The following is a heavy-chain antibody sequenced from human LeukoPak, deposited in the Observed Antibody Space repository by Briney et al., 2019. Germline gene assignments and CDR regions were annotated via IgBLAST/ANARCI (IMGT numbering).Heavy chain of an antibody. J-gene: IGHJ4*02. CDR2: ISAYNGNT. Sequence: VASVKVSCKASGYTFTSYGISWVRQAPGQGLEWMGWISAYNGNTNYAQKLQGRVTMTTDTSTSTAYMELRSLRSDDTAVYYCARDNRDFWTVGYFDYWGQGTLVTVSS. V-gene: IGHV1-18*01. D-gene: IGHD3-3*01. CDR3: ARDNRDFWTVGYFDY. CDR1: GYTFTSYG.